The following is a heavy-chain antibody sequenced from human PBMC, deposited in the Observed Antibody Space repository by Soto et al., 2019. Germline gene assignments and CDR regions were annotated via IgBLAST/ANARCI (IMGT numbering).Heavy chain of an antibody. D-gene: IGHD5-18*01. Sequence: ASETLSLTCTVSGASISSGDYFWSWIRQSPGKGLEWIGYIYDSGSSYYNPSLKSRVTMSVDTSKNQFSLKLRSVTAADTAVYYCDREKGYISGPKNFEYSGQGTLVTVSS. CDR2: IYDSGSS. V-gene: IGHV4-30-4*01. CDR1: GASISSGDYF. J-gene: IGHJ4*02. CDR3: DREKGYISGPKNFEY.